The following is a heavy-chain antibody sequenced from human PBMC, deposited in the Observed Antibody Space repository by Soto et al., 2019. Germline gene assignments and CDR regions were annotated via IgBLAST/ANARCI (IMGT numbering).Heavy chain of an antibody. V-gene: IGHV4-34*01. CDR1: GGSFSDYY. J-gene: IGHJ3*02. CDR3: ARGRISGRRGGAFDI. D-gene: IGHD6-6*01. Sequence: RSLTCAVYGGSFSDYYWSWIRQPPGKGLEWIGEINYSGSTNYEPSLKSRVTVSVDTSKNQFSLGLSSVTAADTALYYCARGRISGRRGGAFDIWGQGTMVTVSS. CDR2: INYSGST.